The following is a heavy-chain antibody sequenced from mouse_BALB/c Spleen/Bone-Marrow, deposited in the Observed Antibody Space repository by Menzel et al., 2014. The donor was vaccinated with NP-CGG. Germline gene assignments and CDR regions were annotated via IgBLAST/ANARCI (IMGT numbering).Heavy chain of an antibody. CDR1: GFAFSSYD. J-gene: IGHJ2*01. CDR3: AREVLRDYFDY. D-gene: IGHD1-1*01. CDR2: ISSGGGST. V-gene: IGHV5-12-1*01. Sequence: EVQGVESGGGLVKPGGSLKLSCAASGFAFSSYDMSWVRQTPEKRLEWVAYISSGGGSTYYPDTVKGRFTISRDNAKNTLYLQMSSLKSEDTAMYYCAREVLRDYFDYWGQGTTLTVSP.